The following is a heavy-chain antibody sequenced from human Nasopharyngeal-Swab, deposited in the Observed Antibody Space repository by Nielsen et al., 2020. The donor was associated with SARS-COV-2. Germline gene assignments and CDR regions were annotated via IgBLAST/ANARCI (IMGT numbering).Heavy chain of an antibody. CDR2: IWYDGSNK. V-gene: IGHV3-33*01. J-gene: IGHJ6*02. Sequence: GGSLRLSCAASGFTFSSYGMHWVRQAPGKGLEWVAVIWYDGSNKYYADSVKGRFTISRDNSKSTLYLQMNSLRAEDTAVYYCARDPPATWYGMDVWGQGTTVTVSS. CDR3: ARDPPATWYGMDV. CDR1: GFTFSSYG.